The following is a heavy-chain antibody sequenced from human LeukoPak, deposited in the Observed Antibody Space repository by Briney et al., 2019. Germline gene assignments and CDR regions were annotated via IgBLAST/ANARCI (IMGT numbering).Heavy chain of an antibody. J-gene: IGHJ4*02. V-gene: IGHV3-30*02. CDR1: GFTFSNYG. Sequence: PGGSLRLSCAASGFTFSNYGLHWVRQAPGKGLEWVAFIRSDGNIKYYADSVKGRFTISRDNAKNSLYLQMNSLRAEDTAVYYCARDTRLGEGGVDYWGQGTLVTVSS. D-gene: IGHD2-21*01. CDR2: IRSDGNIK. CDR3: ARDTRLGEGGVDY.